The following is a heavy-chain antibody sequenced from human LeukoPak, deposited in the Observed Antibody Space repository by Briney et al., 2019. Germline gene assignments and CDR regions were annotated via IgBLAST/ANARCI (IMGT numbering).Heavy chain of an antibody. D-gene: IGHD2-8*01. V-gene: IGHV5-51*01. CDR1: GYSFTSYW. J-gene: IGHJ4*02. CDR3: ARLGYCSNGVCSNLDY. Sequence: PGESLKISCQASGYSFTSYWIGWVRQMPGKGLAWMGLIYPGDSDTRYSPSFQGQVTISADKSITTAHLQWNSLKASDTAMYYCARLGYCSNGVCSNLDYWGQGTLVTVSS. CDR2: IYPGDSDT.